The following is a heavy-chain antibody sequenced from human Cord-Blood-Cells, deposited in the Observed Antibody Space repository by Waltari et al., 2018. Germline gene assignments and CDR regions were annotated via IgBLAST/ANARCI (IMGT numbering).Heavy chain of an antibody. V-gene: IGHV1-69*01. CDR1: GGTLSSYA. CDR2: IIPIFGTA. J-gene: IGHJ4*02. Sequence: QVQLVQSGAEVKKPGSSVKVSCKASGGTLSSYAISWVRQAPGQGLEWMGGIIPIFGTANYAQKFQVRFTITADESTSTAYMELSSLRSEDTALYYCARERMGGGSCYDYWGQGTLVTVSS. D-gene: IGHD2-15*01. CDR3: ARERMGGGSCYDY.